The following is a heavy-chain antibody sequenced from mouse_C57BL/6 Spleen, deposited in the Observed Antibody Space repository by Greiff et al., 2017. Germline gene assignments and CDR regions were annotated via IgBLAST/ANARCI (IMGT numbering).Heavy chain of an antibody. CDR3: AREGVNWYFDV. J-gene: IGHJ1*03. V-gene: IGHV1-61*01. CDR2: IYPSDSET. Sequence: VQLQQPGAELVRPGSSVKLSCKASGYTFTSYWMAWVKQRPGQGLEWIGNIYPSDSETHYNQKFKDKATLTVDKSSSTAYMQLSSLTSEDSAVYYCAREGVNWYFDVWGTGTTVTVSS. D-gene: IGHD2-1*01. CDR1: GYTFTSYW.